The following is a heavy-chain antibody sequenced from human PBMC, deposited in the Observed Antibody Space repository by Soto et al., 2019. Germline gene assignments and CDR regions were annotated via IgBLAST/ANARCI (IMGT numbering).Heavy chain of an antibody. CDR3: ARDFTPTDY. V-gene: IGHV1-18*01. J-gene: IGHJ4*02. CDR2: ISAYNGNT. D-gene: IGHD2-15*01. Sequence: QVQLVQSGAEVKKPGASVKVSCKASGYTFTSYGITWVRQAPGQGLEWMGWISAYNGNTNYPQKLQGRDTMTTDTSTSTAYLELKSLRSEDTAVYSCARDFTPTDYWGQGTLVTVSS. CDR1: GYTFTSYG.